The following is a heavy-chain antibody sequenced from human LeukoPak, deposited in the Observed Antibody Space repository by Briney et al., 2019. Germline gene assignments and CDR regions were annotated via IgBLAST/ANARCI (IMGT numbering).Heavy chain of an antibody. D-gene: IGHD3-3*01. CDR2: INAGNGNT. CDR1: GYTFTSYA. V-gene: IGHV1-3*01. Sequence: ASVKVSCKASGYTFTSYAMHWVRQAPGQRLEWMGWINAGNGNTKYSQKFQGRVTITRDTSASTAYMELSSLRSEDTAVYYCARGYDFWSEFDPWGQGTLVTVSS. CDR3: ARGYDFWSEFDP. J-gene: IGHJ5*02.